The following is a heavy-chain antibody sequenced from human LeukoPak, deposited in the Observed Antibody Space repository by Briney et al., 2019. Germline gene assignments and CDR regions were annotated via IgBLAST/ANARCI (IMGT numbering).Heavy chain of an antibody. CDR1: GGTFSSYA. Sequence: ASVKVSCKASGGTFSSYAISWVRQAPGQGLGWMGGIIPIFGTANYAQKFQGRVTITADESTSTAYMELSSLRSEDTAVYYCARVQLRFLEWLFIDYWGQGTLVTVSS. J-gene: IGHJ4*02. CDR3: ARVQLRFLEWLFIDY. D-gene: IGHD3-3*01. CDR2: IIPIFGTA. V-gene: IGHV1-69*13.